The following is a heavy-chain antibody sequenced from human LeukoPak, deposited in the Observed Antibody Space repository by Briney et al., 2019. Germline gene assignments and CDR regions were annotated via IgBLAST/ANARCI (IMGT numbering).Heavy chain of an antibody. V-gene: IGHV5-51*01. J-gene: IGHJ3*02. D-gene: IGHD2-21*02. Sequence: GESLKISCKGSGYSFTSYWIGWVRQMPGKGLEWMGIIYPGDSDTRYSPSFQGQVTISADKSISTAYLQWSSLKASDTAMYYCARVPRYCGGDCTRGAFDIWGQGTMVTVSS. CDR3: ARVPRYCGGDCTRGAFDI. CDR1: GYSFTSYW. CDR2: IYPGDSDT.